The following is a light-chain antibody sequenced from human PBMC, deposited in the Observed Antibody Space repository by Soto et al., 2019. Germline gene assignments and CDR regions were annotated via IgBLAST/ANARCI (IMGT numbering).Light chain of an antibody. CDR1: QSVDSN. CDR2: GAS. J-gene: IGKJ1*01. V-gene: IGKV3-15*01. Sequence: ILMTQSPSTLSVSPGEIATLSCRASQSVDSNLAWYQQKPGQAPRLLIYGASTRATGISDRFSGSGSGTEFTLTLRTLQYEDFGVHHCQQYNNRWTSGQGKKV. CDR3: QQYNNRWT.